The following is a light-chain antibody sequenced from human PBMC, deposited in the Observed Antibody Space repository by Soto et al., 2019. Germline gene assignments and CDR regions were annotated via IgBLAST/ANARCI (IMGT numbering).Light chain of an antibody. V-gene: IGKV1-5*03. J-gene: IGKJ2*01. CDR2: KTF. CDR3: QQYSGSST. CDR1: RSIDYW. Sequence: DIQMTQSPSNLSASVGDRVTITCRASRSIDYWLAWYQQKPGTAPKLLIYKTFNLKSGVPSRFSGSGSGTEFTLTISSLQPEDFATYYCQQYSGSSTFGQGTNLEI.